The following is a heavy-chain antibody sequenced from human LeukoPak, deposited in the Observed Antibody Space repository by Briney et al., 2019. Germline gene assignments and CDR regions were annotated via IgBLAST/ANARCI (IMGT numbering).Heavy chain of an antibody. Sequence: SETLSLTCTVSGGSISSGSYYWSWIRQPAGKGLEWIGRIYTSGSTNYNPSLKSRVTISVDTSKNQFSLKLSSVTAADTAVYYCARVTMVRGVHHWGQGTLVTVSS. CDR1: GGSISSGSYY. V-gene: IGHV4-61*02. CDR2: IYTSGST. J-gene: IGHJ1*01. CDR3: ARVTMVRGVHH. D-gene: IGHD3-10*01.